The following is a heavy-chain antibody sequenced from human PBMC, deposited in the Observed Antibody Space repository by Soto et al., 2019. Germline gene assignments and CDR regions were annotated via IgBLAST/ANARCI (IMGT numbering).Heavy chain of an antibody. CDR3: ARAPMVLTRSYFDS. D-gene: IGHD3-22*01. V-gene: IGHV4-59*01. Sequence: SETLSLTCTVSDGSISNFYWSWIRQPPGKGLEWIGYISSSGNTNYNPSLKSRVSISVDTSKNQFSLNLTSVTAADTAVYYCARAPMVLTRSYFDSWGQGTTVTVSS. J-gene: IGHJ4*02. CDR1: DGSISNFY. CDR2: ISSSGNT.